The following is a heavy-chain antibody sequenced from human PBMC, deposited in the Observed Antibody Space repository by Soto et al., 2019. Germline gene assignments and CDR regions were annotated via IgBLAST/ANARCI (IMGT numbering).Heavy chain of an antibody. D-gene: IGHD3-22*01. CDR2: IIPVFQTA. Sequence: QEQLVQSGAEVTQPGSSVKVSCKASGGLFSSYPISWVRQVPGQGLEWMGGIIPVFQTAYYTQRFQGRVMITADESTKASYMELNSLRSAATAIYYSSRCGSGYSWFNEFWGQGTLITVSS. CDR3: SRCGSGYSWFNEF. CDR1: GGLFSSYP. J-gene: IGHJ4*02. V-gene: IGHV1-69*01.